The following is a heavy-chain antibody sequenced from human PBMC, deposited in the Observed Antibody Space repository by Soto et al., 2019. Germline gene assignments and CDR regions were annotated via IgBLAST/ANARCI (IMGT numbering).Heavy chain of an antibody. CDR3: AHPLLSCSGDTCSTPHFDF. CDR1: GFSLTTSGVG. J-gene: IGHJ4*02. Sequence: QITLKESGPTLVKPTQTLTLTCTFSGFSLTTSGVGVGWISQPPGKALEWLALIYWDDDKRYSPSLKSRLTITKDTSKNQVVLTMSNMDPVDTATYFCAHPLLSCSGDTCSTPHFDFWGQGAQVTVSS. D-gene: IGHD2-15*01. CDR2: IYWDDDK. V-gene: IGHV2-5*02.